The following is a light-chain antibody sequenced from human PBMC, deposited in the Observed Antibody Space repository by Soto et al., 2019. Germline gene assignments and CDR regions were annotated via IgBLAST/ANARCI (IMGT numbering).Light chain of an antibody. CDR3: QQYSNRPPNT. J-gene: IGKJ2*01. CDR1: QSVNSN. Sequence: EIVMTQSPATLSVSPGERATLSCRASQSVNSNLAWYQQKPGQAPRLLIYGASTRATGIPARFSGSGSGTEFTFTISSLRSEDFAVYFCQQYSNRPPNTFGQGTKLES. V-gene: IGKV3-15*01. CDR2: GAS.